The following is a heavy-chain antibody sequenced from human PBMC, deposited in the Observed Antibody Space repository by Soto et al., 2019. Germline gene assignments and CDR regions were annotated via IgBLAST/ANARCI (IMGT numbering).Heavy chain of an antibody. D-gene: IGHD3-3*01. CDR2: IIPIFGTA. CDR1: GGTFSSYA. V-gene: IGHV1-69*12. J-gene: IGHJ4*02. CDR3: ARVRVRFLAWLGADG. Sequence: QVQLVQSGAEVKKPGSSVKVSCKASGGTFSSYAISWVRQAPGQGLEWMGGIIPIFGTANYAQKFQGRVTIPADESTSTAYMELRSLRSEDTAVYSCARVRVRFLAWLGADGWGQGTLVTVSS.